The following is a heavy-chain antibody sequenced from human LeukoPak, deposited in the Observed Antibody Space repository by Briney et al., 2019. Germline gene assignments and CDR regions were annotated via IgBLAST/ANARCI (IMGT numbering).Heavy chain of an antibody. V-gene: IGHV3-7*04. D-gene: IGHD3-10*01. J-gene: IGHJ4*02. CDR1: GFTFSNYW. CDR2: IKQDGSER. CDR3: ARGITMAN. Sequence: GGSLRLSCAASGFTFSNYWMTWVRQAPGRGLEWVANIKQDGSERDYVDSVKGRFTISRDDAKNSLYLQMNSLRAEDTAVYYCARGITMANWGQGTLVTVSS.